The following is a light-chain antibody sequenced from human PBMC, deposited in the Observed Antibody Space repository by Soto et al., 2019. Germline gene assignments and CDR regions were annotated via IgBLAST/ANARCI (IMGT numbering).Light chain of an antibody. CDR3: QQYLDWRT. CDR2: DAS. V-gene: IGKV3-15*01. CDR1: QSVGSR. J-gene: IGKJ2*02. Sequence: EIAMTQSPATLSVSPGEVATLSCSASQSVGSRVAWYQQKPGQPPRLLIHDASTRATGVPARFSCSGSGTHCTLTITSLQSEDFAVYYCQQYLDWRTFGQGTKLEIK.